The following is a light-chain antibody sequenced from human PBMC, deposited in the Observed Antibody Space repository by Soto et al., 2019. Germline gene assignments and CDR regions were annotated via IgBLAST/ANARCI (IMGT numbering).Light chain of an antibody. J-gene: IGKJ1*01. CDR1: QSVSSSY. V-gene: IGKV3D-20*02. CDR3: QQRSNWQT. CDR2: DAS. Sequence: IVLTQSPGTLSLSPGERATLSCRASQSVSSSYLAWYQQKPGQAPRLLIYDASNRATGIPARFSGSGSGTDFTLTISSLEPEDFAVYYCQQRSNWQTFGQGTKVDIK.